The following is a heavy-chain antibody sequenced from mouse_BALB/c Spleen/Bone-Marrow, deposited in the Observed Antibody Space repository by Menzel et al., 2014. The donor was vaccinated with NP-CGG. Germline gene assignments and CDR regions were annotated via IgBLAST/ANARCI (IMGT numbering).Heavy chain of an antibody. CDR3: ARGYYDDY. Sequence: EVKLVESGGGLVQPGGSLRLSCATSGFTFXDYFMTWVRQPPGKALGWLGFIRNKANGYTTEYSASVKGRFPISRNNSQSILYLQMNTLRAEDSATYYCARGYYDDYWGQGTTLTVSS. CDR1: GFTFXDYF. D-gene: IGHD2-4*01. CDR2: IRNKANGYTT. V-gene: IGHV7-3*02. J-gene: IGHJ2*01.